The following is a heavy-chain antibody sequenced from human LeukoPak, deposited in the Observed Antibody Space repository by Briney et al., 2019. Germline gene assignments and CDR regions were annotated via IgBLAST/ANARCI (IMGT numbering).Heavy chain of an antibody. CDR2: VYHSGTT. CDR3: ARGQSSFDA. J-gene: IGHJ3*01. Sequence: KSSETLSLTCVVSGYSISSGYYWRWIRQPPGEGLEWIGNVYHSGTTSSNPSLRSRVTISVDTSKNQFSLNVTSVTAADTAVYYRARGQSSFDAWGQETRVTVSS. CDR1: GYSISSGYY. V-gene: IGHV4-38-2*01.